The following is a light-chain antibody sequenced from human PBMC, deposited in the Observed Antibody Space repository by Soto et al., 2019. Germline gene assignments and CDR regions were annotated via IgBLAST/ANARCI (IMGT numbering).Light chain of an antibody. Sequence: EIVLTQSPATLSLSPGERATLSCRASQSVSSYLAWYQQKPGQAPRLLIYGASSRATGIPDRFSGSGSRTDFTLTISRLEPEDFAVYYCQQYGSSPWTFGQGTTVDIK. CDR3: QQYGSSPWT. CDR1: QSVSSY. V-gene: IGKV3-20*01. CDR2: GAS. J-gene: IGKJ1*01.